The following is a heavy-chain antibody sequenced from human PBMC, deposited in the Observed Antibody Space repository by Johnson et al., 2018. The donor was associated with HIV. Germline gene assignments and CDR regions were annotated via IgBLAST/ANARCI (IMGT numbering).Heavy chain of an antibody. CDR2: ISYDGYKT. J-gene: IGHJ3*02. Sequence: QVQLVESGGGVVQPGGSLRLSCAASDSMFSSYGIHWVRQAPGKGLEWVAIISYDGYKTYYGHSVKGRFTISRDNSRNTMYLQMNSLRAEDTALYYCAKALGIVVVLDAFDIWGQGTMVTVSS. V-gene: IGHV3-30*18. D-gene: IGHD3-22*01. CDR3: AKALGIVVVLDAFDI. CDR1: DSMFSSYG.